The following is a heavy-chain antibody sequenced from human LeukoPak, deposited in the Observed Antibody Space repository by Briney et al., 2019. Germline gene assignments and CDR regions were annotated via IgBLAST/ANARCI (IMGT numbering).Heavy chain of an antibody. D-gene: IGHD2-2*02. CDR3: ARGGAIRSTTIDY. CDR2: IYYSGST. Sequence: SETLSLTCTVSGGPISSYYCSWIRQPPGKGLEWIGYIYYSGSTNYNPSLKSRVTISVDTSKNQFSLKLSSVTAADTAVYYCARGGAIRSTTIDYWGQGTMVTVSS. J-gene: IGHJ4*02. CDR1: GGPISSYY. V-gene: IGHV4-59*12.